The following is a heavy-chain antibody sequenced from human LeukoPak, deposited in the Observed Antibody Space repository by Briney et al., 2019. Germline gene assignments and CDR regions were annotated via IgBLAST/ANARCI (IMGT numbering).Heavy chain of an antibody. Sequence: PSQTLSLTCTVSGGSISSGSYYWSWIRQPAGMGLEWIGRIYTSGSTNYNPSLKSRVTISVDTSKNQFSLKLSSVTAADTAVYYCARDLRGYSGYDYPPYYYYYMDVWGKGTTVTVSS. D-gene: IGHD5-12*01. CDR3: ARDLRGYSGYDYPPYYYYYMDV. J-gene: IGHJ6*03. CDR2: IYTSGST. V-gene: IGHV4-61*02. CDR1: GGSISSGSYY.